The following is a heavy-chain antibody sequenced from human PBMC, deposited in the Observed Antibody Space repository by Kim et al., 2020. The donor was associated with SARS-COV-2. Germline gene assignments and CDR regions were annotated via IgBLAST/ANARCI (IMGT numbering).Heavy chain of an antibody. CDR3: ARPQGIAARDWYFDL. D-gene: IGHD6-6*01. J-gene: IGHJ2*01. V-gene: IGHV1-69*01. Sequence: KFQGRVTITADESTSTAYMGLSSLRSEDTAVYYCARPQGIAARDWYFDLWGRGTLVTVSS.